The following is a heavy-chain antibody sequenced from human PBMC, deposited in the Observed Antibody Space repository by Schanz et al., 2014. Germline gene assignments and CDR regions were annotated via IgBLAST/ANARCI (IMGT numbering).Heavy chain of an antibody. CDR3: AKVVASGPTTGPFDP. V-gene: IGHV3-74*02. CDR1: GFSFSDYG. D-gene: IGHD1-26*01. CDR2: TSNDGSFT. J-gene: IGHJ5*02. Sequence: VQLVESGGGVVQPGRSLRLSCAGSGFSFSDYGMHWVRQAPGKGLVWVSRTSNDGSFTTFADSVKGRFTISRDNAKNTLYLQMNSLRAEDTAVYYCAKVVASGPTTGPFDPWGQGTLVTVSS.